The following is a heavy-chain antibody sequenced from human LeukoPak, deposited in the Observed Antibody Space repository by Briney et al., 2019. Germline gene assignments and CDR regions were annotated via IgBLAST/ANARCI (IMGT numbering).Heavy chain of an antibody. Sequence: PGGSLRLSCAASGFTFSSFAMSWVRQGPGKGLEWVSAISGSGGSTYYADSVKGRFTISRDNSKNTLFLQMNSLRAEDTAVYYCAKDRSCTGSSCNVGSWGQGTMVTVSS. CDR1: GFTFSSFA. CDR2: ISGSGGST. D-gene: IGHD2-2*01. V-gene: IGHV3-23*01. CDR3: AKDRSCTGSSCNVGS. J-gene: IGHJ3*01.